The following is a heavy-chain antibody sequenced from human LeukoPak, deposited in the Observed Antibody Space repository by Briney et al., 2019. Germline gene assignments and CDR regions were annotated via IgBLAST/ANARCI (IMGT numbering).Heavy chain of an antibody. J-gene: IGHJ6*02. Sequence: GGSLRLSCAASGFTFSSYSMNWVRQAPGKGLEWVSSISSSSSYIYYADSVKGRFTISRDNSKNTLYLQMNSLRAEDTAVYYCAKDRAYYYDSSGYYRAYYYGMDVWGQGTTVTVSS. CDR2: ISSSSSYI. V-gene: IGHV3-21*01. CDR3: AKDRAYYYDSSGYYRAYYYGMDV. D-gene: IGHD3-22*01. CDR1: GFTFSSYS.